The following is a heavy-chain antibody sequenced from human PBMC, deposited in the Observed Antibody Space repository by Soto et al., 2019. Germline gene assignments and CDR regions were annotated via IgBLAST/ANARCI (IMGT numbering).Heavy chain of an antibody. CDR1: GVTFSNAP. V-gene: IGHV1-69*01. CDR2: IIPIFGGA. J-gene: IGHJ6*02. D-gene: IGHD2-2*02. CDR3: ARDGQKRHQAIITEYFGMDV. Sequence: VQVVQSEAEAKKPGSSVKLSCEVSGVTFSNAPFSWVRQAPGQGREWMDGIIPIFGGAQFAQKFQGRFEMTADEMTEILYMAVTSRTIDDTAVYFWARDGQKRHQAIITEYFGMDVWGQGTTVTVS.